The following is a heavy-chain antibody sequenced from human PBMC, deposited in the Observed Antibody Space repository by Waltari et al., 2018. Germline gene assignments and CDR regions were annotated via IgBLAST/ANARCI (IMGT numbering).Heavy chain of an antibody. J-gene: IGHJ5*02. Sequence: QLQLQESGPRLVKPAVPLSLTCTVSGHSVSSGPYFWAWIRQPPGKGLEWLGSMFYSGTTYHNSSLKSRVTISVDTSKNQVSLQLKSVTAADTAVYFCARDRSGTINSFDPWGRGTLVTVSS. V-gene: IGHV4-39*07. D-gene: IGHD1-26*01. CDR1: GHSVSSGPYF. CDR2: MFYSGTT. CDR3: ARDRSGTINSFDP.